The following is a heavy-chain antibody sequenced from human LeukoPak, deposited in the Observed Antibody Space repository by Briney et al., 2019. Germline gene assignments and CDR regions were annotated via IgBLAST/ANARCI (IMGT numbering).Heavy chain of an antibody. CDR2: IYSGGST. Sequence: PGGSLRLACAASGFTVSSNYMSWVRQAPGKGLEWDSVIYSGGSTYYADSVKGRFTISRDNSKNTLYLQMNSLRAEDTAVYYCAASAMVNGMDVWGQGTTVTVSS. D-gene: IGHD5-18*01. J-gene: IGHJ6*02. CDR3: AASAMVNGMDV. V-gene: IGHV3-66*02. CDR1: GFTVSSNY.